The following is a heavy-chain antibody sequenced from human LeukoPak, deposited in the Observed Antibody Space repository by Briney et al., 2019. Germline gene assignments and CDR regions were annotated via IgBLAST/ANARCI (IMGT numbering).Heavy chain of an antibody. Sequence: SETLSLTCTVSGGSLSSYYWSWIRQPPGKGLEWIGYIYYSGSTNYNPSLKSRVTISVDTSKNQFSLKLSSVTAADTAVYYCARGLRAAALDYWGQGTLVTVSS. CDR1: GGSLSSYY. CDR2: IYYSGST. V-gene: IGHV4-59*01. D-gene: IGHD6-13*01. J-gene: IGHJ4*02. CDR3: ARGLRAAALDY.